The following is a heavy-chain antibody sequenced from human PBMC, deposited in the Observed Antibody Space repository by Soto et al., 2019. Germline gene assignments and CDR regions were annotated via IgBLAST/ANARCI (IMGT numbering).Heavy chain of an antibody. D-gene: IGHD5-12*01. CDR2: TYYRSKWYI. V-gene: IGHV6-1*01. J-gene: IGHJ6*02. CDR1: GDSVSSGSAS. Sequence: PSQTLSLTCVISGDSVSSGSASWNWIRQSPSRGLEWLGRTYYRSKWYIDYAVSVKSRITINPDTSKNQFSLQLNSVTPEDTAVYYCARARRYSGYDYRPLFGMDVWGQGTTVTVSS. CDR3: ARARRYSGYDYRPLFGMDV.